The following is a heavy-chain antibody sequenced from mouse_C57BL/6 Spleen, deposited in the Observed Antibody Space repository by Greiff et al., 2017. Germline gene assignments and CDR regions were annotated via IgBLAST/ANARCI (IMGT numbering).Heavy chain of an antibody. J-gene: IGHJ2*01. CDR2: ILPGSGST. CDR3: ARGVGGYYYYFDY. CDR1: GYTFTGYW. D-gene: IGHD2-3*01. V-gene: IGHV1-9*01. Sequence: QVQLKESGAELMKPGASVKLSCKATGYTFTGYWIEWVKQRPGHGLEWIGEILPGSGSTNYTEKFKGKATFTADTSSNTAYMQLSSLTTEDSAIYYCARGVGGYYYYFDYWGQGTTLTVSS.